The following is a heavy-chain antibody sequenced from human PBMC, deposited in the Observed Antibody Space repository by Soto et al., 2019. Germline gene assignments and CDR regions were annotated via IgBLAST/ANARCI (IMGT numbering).Heavy chain of an antibody. CDR1: GGSFSGYY. V-gene: IGHV4-34*01. D-gene: IGHD1-7*01. CDR3: ARGSNPAWYNWNYGGFDY. CDR2: INHSGST. J-gene: IGHJ4*02. Sequence: QVQLQQWGAGLLKPSETLSLTCAVYGGSFSGYYWSWLRQPPGKGLEWIGEINHSGSTNYNPSLKSRVTIAVDTSKNQFFLKLSSVTAADKAVYYCARGSNPAWYNWNYGGFDYLGQGTLVTVSS.